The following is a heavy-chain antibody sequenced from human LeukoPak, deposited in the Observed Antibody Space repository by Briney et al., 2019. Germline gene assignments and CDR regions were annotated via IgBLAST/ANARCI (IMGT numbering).Heavy chain of an antibody. CDR1: GGSISSYY. V-gene: IGHV4-38-2*02. CDR2: IYHSEST. CDR3: ARAGSGYSGPFDP. J-gene: IGHJ5*02. D-gene: IGHD6-19*01. Sequence: SETLSPTCTVSGGSISSYYWSWIRQPPGKGLEWIGSIYHSESTYYNPSLKSRVTISVDTSKNQCSLKLSSVTAADTAVYYCARAGSGYSGPFDPWGQGTLVTVSS.